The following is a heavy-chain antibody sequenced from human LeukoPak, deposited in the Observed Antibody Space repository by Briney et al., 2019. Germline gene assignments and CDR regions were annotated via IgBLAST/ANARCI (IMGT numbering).Heavy chain of an antibody. CDR1: GGSFTGYY. D-gene: IGHD3-3*01. Sequence: SETLSLNCTVSGGSFTGYYWSWIRQPPGKGLEWIGDIYYSGSTNYNPSLESRVTISVDTSKNQFSLKLSSVTAADTAVYYCARIGEEITIFGVVKEGWFDPWGQGTLVTVSS. CDR2: IYYSGST. V-gene: IGHV4-59*08. CDR3: ARIGEEITIFGVVKEGWFDP. J-gene: IGHJ5*02.